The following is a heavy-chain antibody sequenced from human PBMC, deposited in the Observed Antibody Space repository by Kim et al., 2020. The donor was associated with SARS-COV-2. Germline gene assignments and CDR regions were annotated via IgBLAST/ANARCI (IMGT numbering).Heavy chain of an antibody. D-gene: IGHD3-22*01. CDR1: GGTFSSYA. V-gene: IGHV1-69*04. CDR3: ALGPKNYYDSSGPRDY. J-gene: IGHJ4*02. Sequence: SVKVSCKASGGTFSSYAISWVRQAPGQGLEWMGRIIPILGIANYAQKFQGRVTITADKSTSTAYMELSSLRSEDTAVYYCALGPKNYYDSSGPRDYWGQGTLVTVSS. CDR2: IIPILGIA.